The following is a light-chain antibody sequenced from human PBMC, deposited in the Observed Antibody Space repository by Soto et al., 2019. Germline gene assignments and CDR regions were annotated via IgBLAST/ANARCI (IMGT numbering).Light chain of an antibody. V-gene: IGKV3-11*01. CDR1: QSVRNY. CDR2: DAS. CDR3: QQRSNWPWT. Sequence: EIVLTQSPATLSLSPGERATLSCRASQSVRNYLAWYQQKPGQAPRLLIYDASNRATGIPVRFSGSGSGTDFTLTISSLEPEDFAVYYCQQRSNWPWTFGQGTKVEIK. J-gene: IGKJ1*01.